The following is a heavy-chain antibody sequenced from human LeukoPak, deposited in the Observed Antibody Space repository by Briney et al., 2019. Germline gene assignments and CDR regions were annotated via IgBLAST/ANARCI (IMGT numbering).Heavy chain of an antibody. D-gene: IGHD3-3*01. V-gene: IGHV4-34*01. CDR2: INHSGST. Sequence: PSETLSLTCAVSGGSFSGYYWSWIRQPPGKGLEWIGEINHSGSTNYNPSLKSRVTISVDTSKNQFSLKLSSVTAADTAVYYCARRLDFWSALMGVPFDYWGQGTLVTVSS. CDR1: GGSFSGYY. CDR3: ARRLDFWSALMGVPFDY. J-gene: IGHJ4*02.